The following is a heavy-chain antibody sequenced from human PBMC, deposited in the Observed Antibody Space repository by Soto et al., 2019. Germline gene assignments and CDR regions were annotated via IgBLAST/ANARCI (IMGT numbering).Heavy chain of an antibody. CDR2: ISSSSSTI. Sequence: GGSLRLSCAASGFTFSSYSMNWVRQDPGKGLEWVSYISSSSSTIYYADSVKGRFTISRDNAKNSLYLQMNSLRDEDTAVYYCARDGALAVAGLYNWFDPWGQGTLVTVSS. J-gene: IGHJ5*02. D-gene: IGHD6-19*01. V-gene: IGHV3-48*02. CDR1: GFTFSSYS. CDR3: ARDGALAVAGLYNWFDP.